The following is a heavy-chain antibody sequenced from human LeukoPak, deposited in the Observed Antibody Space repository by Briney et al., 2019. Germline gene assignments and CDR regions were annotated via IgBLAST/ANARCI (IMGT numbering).Heavy chain of an antibody. J-gene: IGHJ4*02. V-gene: IGHV3-23*01. CDR1: GFTLSSYA. D-gene: IGHD2-21*02. CDR3: AKGLLAYCGGDCYFDY. Sequence: GGSLRLSCAASGFTLSSYAMSWVRQAPGKGLEWVSAISGSGGSTYYADSVKGRFTISRDNSKNTLYLQMNSLRAEDTAVYYCAKGLLAYCGGDCYFDYWGQGTLVTVSS. CDR2: ISGSGGST.